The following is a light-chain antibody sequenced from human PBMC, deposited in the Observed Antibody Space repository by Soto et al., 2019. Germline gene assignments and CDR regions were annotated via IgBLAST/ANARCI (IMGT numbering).Light chain of an antibody. Sequence: QSVLTQPPSASGFPGQSVTISCTGPKSDIGGDNYVSWYHRQPGRAPKLIIYEVTERPSGVPGRFSGSKSGDTASLTVTGLQAEDEGEYYCSSFTGSNNYIVFGGGTQLTVL. CDR2: EVT. V-gene: IGLV2-8*01. CDR1: KSDIGGDNY. J-gene: IGLJ3*02. CDR3: SSFTGSNNYIV.